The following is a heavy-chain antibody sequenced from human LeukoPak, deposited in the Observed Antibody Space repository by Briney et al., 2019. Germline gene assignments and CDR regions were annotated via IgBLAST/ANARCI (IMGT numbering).Heavy chain of an antibody. CDR3: GRDLGGRSGY. Sequence: PGGSPRLSCAVSGFTFSSYAMSWVRQAPGKGLEWVSVISDSGGSTHYADSVKGRFTISRDNSKNTLYLQMNSLRAEDTAVYYCGRDLGGRSGYWGQGTLVTVSS. CDR1: GFTFSSYA. CDR2: ISDSGGST. J-gene: IGHJ4*02. V-gene: IGHV3-23*01. D-gene: IGHD1-26*01.